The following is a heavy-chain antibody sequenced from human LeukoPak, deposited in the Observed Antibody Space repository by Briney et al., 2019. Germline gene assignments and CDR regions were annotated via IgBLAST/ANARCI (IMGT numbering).Heavy chain of an antibody. V-gene: IGHV3-48*01. J-gene: IGHJ4*02. CDR1: GFTFSSHS. CDR2: ISSGSTAM. Sequence: GVSLRLSCAASGFTFSSHSMHWVRQAPGKGLEWISYISSGSTAMYYADSVKGRFTISRDNARNSLYLQMNSLRGDDTAVYYCATWAGTATGFSGPFDYWSQGTPVTVSS. D-gene: IGHD6-13*01. CDR3: ATWAGTATGFSGPFDY.